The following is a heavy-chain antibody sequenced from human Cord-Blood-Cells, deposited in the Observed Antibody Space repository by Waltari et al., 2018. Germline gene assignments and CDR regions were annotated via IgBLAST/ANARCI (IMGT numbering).Heavy chain of an antibody. Sequence: QVQLVQSGAEVKKPGASVKVSCKASGYTFTSYDINWVRQATGQGLEWMGWMNPKSGNTGYAQKFQGRVTMTRNTSISTAYMELSSLRSEDTAVYYCAREGASYYDFWSGYRNWFDPWGQGTLVTVSS. D-gene: IGHD3-3*01. CDR3: AREGASYYDFWSGYRNWFDP. J-gene: IGHJ5*02. CDR1: GYTFTSYD. CDR2: MNPKSGNT. V-gene: IGHV1-8*01.